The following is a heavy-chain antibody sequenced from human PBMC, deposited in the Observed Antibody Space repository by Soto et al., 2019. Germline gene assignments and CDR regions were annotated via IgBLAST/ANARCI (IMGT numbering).Heavy chain of an antibody. CDR3: ARDLFGMLPRGVIINYYGMDV. V-gene: IGHV1-69*13. CDR2: IIPIFGTA. CDR1: GGTFSSYA. Sequence: GASVKVSCKASGGTFSSYAISWVRQAPGQGLEWMGGIIPIFGTANYAQKFQGRVTITADESTSTAYMELSSLRSEDTAVYYCARDLFGMLPRGVIINYYGMDVWGQGTTVTVSS. J-gene: IGHJ6*02. D-gene: IGHD3-10*01.